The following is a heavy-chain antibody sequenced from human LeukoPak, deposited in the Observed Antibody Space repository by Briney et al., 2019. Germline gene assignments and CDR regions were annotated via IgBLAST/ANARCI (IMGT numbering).Heavy chain of an antibody. CDR3: ARAQAVLLWFGELSINWFDP. J-gene: IGHJ5*02. V-gene: IGHV4-30-4*01. Sequence: SQTLSLTCTVSGGSISSGDYYWSWIRQPPGKGLEWIGYIYYSGSTYYNPSLKSRVTISVDTSKNQFSLKLSSVTAADTAVYYCARAQAVLLWFGELSINWFDPWGQGTLVTVSS. CDR1: GGSISSGDYY. D-gene: IGHD3-10*01. CDR2: IYYSGST.